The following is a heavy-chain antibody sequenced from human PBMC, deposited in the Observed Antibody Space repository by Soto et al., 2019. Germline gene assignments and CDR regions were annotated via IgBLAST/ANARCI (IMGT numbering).Heavy chain of an antibody. CDR3: ARGYCNGGDCYSGGNYYYHNMDV. CDR2: VIPIFHTS. V-gene: IGHV1-69*13. D-gene: IGHD2-15*01. J-gene: IGHJ6*02. Sequence: SVKVSCKASGGTFSSYAISWVRQAPGQGLEWMGGVIPIFHTSNYAQKFQGRVTITADEFPSTAYMELSSLRSEDTAVYYCARGYCNGGDCYSGGNYYYHNMDVCGQGTTVTVSS. CDR1: GGTFSSYA.